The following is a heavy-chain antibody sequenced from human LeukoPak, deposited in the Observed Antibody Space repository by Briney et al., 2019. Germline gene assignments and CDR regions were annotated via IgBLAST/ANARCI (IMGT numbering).Heavy chain of an antibody. J-gene: IGHJ4*02. CDR2: IKTKRDGEPT. V-gene: IGHV3-15*05. CDR1: GFTFSSYS. CDR3: TTAPRH. Sequence: PGGSLRLSCAASGFTFSSYSMSWVRQAPGKGLEWLGRIKTKRDGEPTDYAAPVRGRFTISRDDSQNTVFLQMNSLKTEDTAVYYCTTAPRHWGQGTLVTVSS.